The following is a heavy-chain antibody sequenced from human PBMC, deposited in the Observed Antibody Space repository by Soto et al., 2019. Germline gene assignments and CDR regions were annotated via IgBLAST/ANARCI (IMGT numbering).Heavy chain of an antibody. D-gene: IGHD2-15*01. CDR2: ISSSGSMM. CDR1: GFTFDNYE. J-gene: IGHJ4*02. CDR3: AKEDTAINSLDY. Sequence: GGSLRLSCAASGFTFDNYEMTWVRQAPGKGLEWLSYISSSGSMMYYADSVKGRFTISRDNTKSSLYLQMNSLGAEDTAVYYCAKEDTAINSLDYWGQGTLVTVSS. V-gene: IGHV3-48*03.